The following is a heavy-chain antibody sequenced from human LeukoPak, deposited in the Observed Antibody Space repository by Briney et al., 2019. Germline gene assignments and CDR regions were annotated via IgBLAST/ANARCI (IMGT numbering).Heavy chain of an antibody. J-gene: IGHJ6*03. CDR3: ALTMILGAYYYMDV. CDR2: INHSGST. Sequence: SETLSLTCAVYGGSFSDYYWSWIRQPPGKGLEWIGEINHSGSTNYNPSLKSRVTISVDTSKNQFSLKLSFVTAADTAVYYCALTMILGAYYYMDVWGRGTTVTVSS. V-gene: IGHV4-34*01. D-gene: IGHD3-10*01. CDR1: GGSFSDYY.